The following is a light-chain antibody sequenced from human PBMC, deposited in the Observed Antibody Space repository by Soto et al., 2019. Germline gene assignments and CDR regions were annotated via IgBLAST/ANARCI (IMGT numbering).Light chain of an antibody. J-gene: IGLJ2*01. Sequence: QSALTQPASVSGSPGQSITISCTGTRSDVGGYNYVTWYQHHPGKAPNLMIYEVFNRPSGVSDRFSGSRSGNTAFLTISGLQAEDEGDYYCTSYASTTTHVVFGGGTKVTVL. CDR3: TSYASTTTHVV. CDR2: EVF. CDR1: RSDVGGYNY. V-gene: IGLV2-14*01.